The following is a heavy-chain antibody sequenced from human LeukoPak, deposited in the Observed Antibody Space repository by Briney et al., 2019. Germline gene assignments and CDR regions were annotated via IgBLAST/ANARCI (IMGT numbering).Heavy chain of an antibody. CDR2: IKIKTDGGTT. Sequence: GGSLRLSYAASGFTFSHAWMSWVRQAPGKGLEWVGRIKIKTDGGTTDYAAPVKGRFSVSRDDSKNTLYLQMNSLKTEDTAVYYCTTGGCSTSSCPLAMDVWGKGTTVTVSS. D-gene: IGHD2-2*01. V-gene: IGHV3-15*01. CDR3: TTGGCSTSSCPLAMDV. J-gene: IGHJ6*03. CDR1: GFTFSHAW.